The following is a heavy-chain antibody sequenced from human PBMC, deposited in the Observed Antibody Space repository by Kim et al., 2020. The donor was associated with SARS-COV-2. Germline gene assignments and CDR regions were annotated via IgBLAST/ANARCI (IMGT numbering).Heavy chain of an antibody. V-gene: IGHV3-64D*06. CDR3: VKVRGWNPYYYYYYGMDV. D-gene: IGHD1-1*01. CDR1: GFTFSSYA. J-gene: IGHJ6*02. CDR2: ISSNGGST. Sequence: GGSLRLSCSASGFTFSSYAMHWVRQAPGKGLEYVSAISSNGGSTYYADSVKGRFTISRDNSKNTLYLQMSSLRAEDTAVYYCVKVRGWNPYYYYYYGMDVWGQGTTVTVS.